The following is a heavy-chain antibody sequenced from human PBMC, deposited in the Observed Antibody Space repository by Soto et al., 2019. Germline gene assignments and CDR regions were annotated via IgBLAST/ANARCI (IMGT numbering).Heavy chain of an antibody. CDR3: ARDLRIAAAGYYFDY. D-gene: IGHD6-13*01. J-gene: IGHJ4*02. CDR2: ISAYNGNT. CDR1: GYTFTSYG. Sequence: QVQLVQSGAEVKKPGASVKVSCKASGYTFTSYGISWVRQAPGQGLEWMGWISAYNGNTSYAQKLQGRVTITTDTSTSTAYMELRSLRSDDTAVYYCARDLRIAAAGYYFDYWGQGTLVTVSS. V-gene: IGHV1-18*01.